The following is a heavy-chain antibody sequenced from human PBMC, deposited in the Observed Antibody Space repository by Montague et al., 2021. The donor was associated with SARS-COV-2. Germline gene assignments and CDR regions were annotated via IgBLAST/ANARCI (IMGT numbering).Heavy chain of an antibody. J-gene: IGHJ4*02. CDR3: ARALRYCGGGTCYPLAFDY. CDR1: GFTFSSYA. D-gene: IGHD2-15*01. Sequence: SLRLSCPASGFTFSSYAMTWVRQAPGKGLEWVSLISSGGDITYFTDSVKGRINNSRDNSKNAFYLQMNNLRVEDTAVYYCARALRYCGGGTCYPLAFDYWGQGTLVPVSS. CDR2: ISSGGDIT. V-gene: IGHV3-23*01.